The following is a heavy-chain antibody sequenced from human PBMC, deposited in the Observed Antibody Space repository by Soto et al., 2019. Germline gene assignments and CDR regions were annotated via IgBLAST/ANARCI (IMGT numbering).Heavy chain of an antibody. CDR1: GFTVSSNY. J-gene: IGHJ6*02. V-gene: IGHV3-53*04. Sequence: GGSLRLSCAASGFTVSSNYMSWVRQAPGKGLEWVSVIYSGGSTYYADSVKGRFTISRHNSKNTLYLQMNSLRAEDTAVYYCARSTYGSGSYYYYYYYGMDVWGQGTTVTVSS. D-gene: IGHD3-10*01. CDR2: IYSGGST. CDR3: ARSTYGSGSYYYYYYYGMDV.